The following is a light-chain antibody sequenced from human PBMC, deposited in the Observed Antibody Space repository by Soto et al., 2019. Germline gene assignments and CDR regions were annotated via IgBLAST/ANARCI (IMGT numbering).Light chain of an antibody. CDR1: RSDVGGYNY. V-gene: IGLV2-14*01. J-gene: IGLJ1*01. CDR2: EVS. Sequence: QSALTQPASVSGSPGQSITISCTGTRSDVGGYNYVSWYQQHPGKAPKIMIYEVSNRPSGVSNRFSGSKSGNTASLTISGLQAKDEADYYCSSYTSSSTLVFGTGTKLTVL. CDR3: SSYTSSSTLV.